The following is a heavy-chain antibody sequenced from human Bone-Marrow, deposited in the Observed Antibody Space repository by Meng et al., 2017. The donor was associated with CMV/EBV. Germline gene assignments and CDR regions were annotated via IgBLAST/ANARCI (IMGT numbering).Heavy chain of an antibody. CDR2: IYHSGST. J-gene: IGHJ4*02. D-gene: IGHD3-10*01. CDR3: AREPGSSEYYFDS. Sequence: AVSGGSIISSDWWSWVRQSPGKGLEWLGEIYHSGSTNYNPFLRSRLTLSVDTSRNQFSLKLTSVTAADTAVYFCAREPGSSEYYFDSWGQGTLVTVSS. CDR1: GGSIISSDW. V-gene: IGHV4-4*01.